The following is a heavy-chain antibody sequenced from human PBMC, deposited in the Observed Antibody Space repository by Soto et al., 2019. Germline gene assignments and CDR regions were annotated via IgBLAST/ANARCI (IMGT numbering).Heavy chain of an antibody. CDR1: GGTFSSYA. CDR2: IIPIFGTA. CDR3: ARDTKGDVLRFLEWPRAWFDP. Sequence: SVRVSCEASGGTFSSYAISWVRQAPGQGLEWMGGIIPIFGTANYAQKFQGRVTITADESTSTAYMELSSLRSEDTAVYYCARDTKGDVLRFLEWPRAWFDPWGQGTLVTV. D-gene: IGHD3-3*01. J-gene: IGHJ5*02. V-gene: IGHV1-69*13.